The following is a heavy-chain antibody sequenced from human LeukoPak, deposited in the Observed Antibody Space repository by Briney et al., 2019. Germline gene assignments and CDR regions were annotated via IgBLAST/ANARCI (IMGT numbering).Heavy chain of an antibody. V-gene: IGHV4-4*07. D-gene: IGHD1-14*01. CDR3: ARDSPDGNTHEHYYYYMDV. Sequence: PSETLSLTCTVSGGSISGYYWTWIRQPAGKGLEWIGRIYSSGDTNHNYNPSFESRVTISGDTSKNQFSLRLKSVTAADTAVYYCARDSPDGNTHEHYYYYMDVWGKGTTVTVSS. CDR2: IYSSGDTNH. CDR1: GGSISGYY. J-gene: IGHJ6*03.